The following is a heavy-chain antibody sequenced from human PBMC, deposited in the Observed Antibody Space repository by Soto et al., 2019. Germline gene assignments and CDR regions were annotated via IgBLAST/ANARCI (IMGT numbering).Heavy chain of an antibody. D-gene: IGHD3-10*01. Sequence: SETLSLTGTVCGGSISSYDCRWCRQPAGQGLEWIGRISSSGITNYNPSLKSRVTMSVDTSKNQFSLTLSSVTAAATAVYYCARDYGGSGGHYYRFDPCGQGTRLAVSS. CDR3: ARDYGGSGGHYYRFDP. CDR1: GGSISSYD. V-gene: IGHV4-4*07. CDR2: ISSSGIT. J-gene: IGHJ5*01.